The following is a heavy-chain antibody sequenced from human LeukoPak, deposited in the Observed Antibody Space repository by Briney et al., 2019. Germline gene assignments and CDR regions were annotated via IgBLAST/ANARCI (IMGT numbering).Heavy chain of an antibody. CDR1: GFTFSSYS. Sequence: GGSLRLSCAASGFTFSSYSMNWVRQAPGKGLEWVSSISSSSSYIYYADSVKGRFTISRDNSKNTLYLQMNSLRAEDTAVYYCAKDRATHGSGSYYPFDYWGQGTLVTVSS. V-gene: IGHV3-21*01. CDR2: ISSSSSYI. D-gene: IGHD3-10*01. J-gene: IGHJ4*02. CDR3: AKDRATHGSGSYYPFDY.